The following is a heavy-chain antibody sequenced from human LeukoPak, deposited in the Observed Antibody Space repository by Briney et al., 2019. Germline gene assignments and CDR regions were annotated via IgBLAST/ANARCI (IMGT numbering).Heavy chain of an antibody. CDR1: GFTSSSYA. Sequence: PGGSLRLSCAASGFTSSSYAMSWVRQAPGKGLEWVSAISGSGGSTYYADSVKGRFTISRDNSKNTLYLQMNSLRAEDTAVYYCATFPYIGVLEAWGQGTLVTVSS. CDR3: ATFPYIGVLEA. V-gene: IGHV3-23*01. D-gene: IGHD1-1*01. J-gene: IGHJ5*02. CDR2: ISGSGGST.